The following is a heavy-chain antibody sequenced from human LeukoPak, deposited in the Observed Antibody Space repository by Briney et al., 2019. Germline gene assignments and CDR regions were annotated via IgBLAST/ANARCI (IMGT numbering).Heavy chain of an antibody. D-gene: IGHD4-17*01. CDR1: GGSFSIYY. Sequence: SETLSLTCTVSGGSFSIYYWSWIRQPAGKGLEWIGRIYTSGSTNYNPSLRSRVTMSADTSKNQFSLKLSSVTAADTAVYFCTRDTGTTGEVKFDPWGQGTLVTVSS. V-gene: IGHV4-4*07. CDR3: TRDTGTTGEVKFDP. CDR2: IYTSGST. J-gene: IGHJ5*02.